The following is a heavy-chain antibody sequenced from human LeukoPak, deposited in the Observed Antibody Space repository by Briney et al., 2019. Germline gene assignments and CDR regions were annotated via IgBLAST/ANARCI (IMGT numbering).Heavy chain of an antibody. Sequence: ASVKVSCKASGYTFTSYGISWVRQAPGQGLEWMGWISAYNGSTNYAQKLQGRVTMTTDTSTSTAYMELRSLRSDDTAVYYWAREYCSGGSCLNFDYWGQGTLVTVSS. CDR1: GYTFTSYG. CDR3: AREYCSGGSCLNFDY. J-gene: IGHJ4*02. CDR2: ISAYNGST. V-gene: IGHV1-18*01. D-gene: IGHD2-15*01.